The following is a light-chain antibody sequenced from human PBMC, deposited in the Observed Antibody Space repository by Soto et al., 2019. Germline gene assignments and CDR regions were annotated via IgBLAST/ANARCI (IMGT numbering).Light chain of an antibody. CDR2: LNSDGSH. V-gene: IGLV4-69*01. CDR3: QTWGTGIQV. CDR1: SGHSSYA. Sequence: QPVLTQSPSASASLGASVKLTCTLSSGHSSYAIAWHQQQQEKGPRYLMKLNSDGSHSKGDRIPDRFSGSSSGAVRYLTISSLQSEDEADYYCQTWGTGIQVFGGGTKLTVL. J-gene: IGLJ3*02.